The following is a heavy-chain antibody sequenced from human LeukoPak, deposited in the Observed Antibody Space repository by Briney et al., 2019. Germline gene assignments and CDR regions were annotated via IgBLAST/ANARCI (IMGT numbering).Heavy chain of an antibody. CDR2: IYYSGST. CDR1: GGSVSSGSYY. J-gene: IGHJ6*02. CDR3: AREQEYSYGTGYYYGMDV. Sequence: SETLSLTCTVSGGSVSSGSYYWSWIRQPPGKGLEWIGYIYYSGSTNYNPSLKSRVTISVDTSKNQFSLKLSSVTAADTAVYYCAREQEYSYGTGYYYGMDVWGQGTTATVSS. V-gene: IGHV4-61*01. D-gene: IGHD5-18*01.